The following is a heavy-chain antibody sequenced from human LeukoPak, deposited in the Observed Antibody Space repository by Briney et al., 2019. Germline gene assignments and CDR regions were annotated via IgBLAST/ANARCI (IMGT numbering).Heavy chain of an antibody. J-gene: IGHJ4*02. Sequence: PSETLSLTCTVSGGSVNSFYWTWIRQPGGKGLEWIGRIYSSGSTNYNPSLKNRVTMSVDTSKNQFSLKLASVTAADTAVYYCARVSVSGTYDYWGQGTLVTVSS. CDR2: IYSSGST. D-gene: IGHD1-26*01. CDR3: ARVSVSGTYDY. V-gene: IGHV4-4*07. CDR1: GGSVNSFY.